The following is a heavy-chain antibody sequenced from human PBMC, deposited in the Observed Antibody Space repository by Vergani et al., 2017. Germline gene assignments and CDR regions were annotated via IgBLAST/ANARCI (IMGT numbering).Heavy chain of an antibody. CDR3: AKEVVSASIYENGMDV. Sequence: EVQMVESGGGLVKPGGSLRLSCVASGFTFSHYSMNWVRQAPGKGLEWVSSISGNNDDVYYADSVKGRFTISRDNAKNSLYLDMSSLRAEDTAVYYCAKEVVSASIYENGMDVWGQGTTVTVSS. CDR2: ISGNNDDV. CDR1: GFTFSHYS. J-gene: IGHJ6*02. V-gene: IGHV3-21*04. D-gene: IGHD2-2*01.